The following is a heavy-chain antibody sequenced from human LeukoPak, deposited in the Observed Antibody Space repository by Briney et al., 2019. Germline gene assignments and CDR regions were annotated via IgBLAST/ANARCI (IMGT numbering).Heavy chain of an antibody. D-gene: IGHD4-11*01. CDR1: GYTFTIYG. V-gene: IGHV1-18*01. CDR3: ARDRRDYYYYYYGMDV. J-gene: IGHJ6*02. Sequence: ASAKVSCTASGYTFTIYGISWVRQAPGQGLEWMGWISAYNGNTNYAQKLQGRVTMTTDTSTSTAYMELRSLRSDDTAVYYCARDRRDYYYYYYGMDVWGQGTTVTVSS. CDR2: ISAYNGNT.